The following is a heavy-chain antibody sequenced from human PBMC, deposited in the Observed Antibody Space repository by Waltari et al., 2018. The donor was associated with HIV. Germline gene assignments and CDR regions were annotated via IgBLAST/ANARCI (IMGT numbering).Heavy chain of an antibody. CDR1: GFTFSKYW. Sequence: EVQLVETGGALVQPGGSLRVSCVASGFTFSKYWMTWVRRAPGKGLEGVAKIKQDGNEKNYRDSGKGRFTISRDNAKNSLYLQMNNLRDEDSATYYCARAYSGTYRIGDYWGQGTLVTVSS. J-gene: IGHJ4*02. CDR3: ARAYSGTYRIGDY. CDR2: IKQDGNEK. V-gene: IGHV3-7*01. D-gene: IGHD1-26*01.